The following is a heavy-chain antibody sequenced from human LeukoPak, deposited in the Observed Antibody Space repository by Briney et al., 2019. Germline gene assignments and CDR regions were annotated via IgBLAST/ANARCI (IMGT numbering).Heavy chain of an antibody. Sequence: ASVKVSCTASGCTFTSYGISWVRQAPGQGLEWMGWISAYNGNTNYAQKLQGRVTMTTDTSTSTAYMELRSLRSDDTAVYYCARDRPYEYYYDSSGSNELYYFDYWGQGTLVTVSS. V-gene: IGHV1-18*01. D-gene: IGHD3-22*01. J-gene: IGHJ4*02. CDR2: ISAYNGNT. CDR1: GCTFTSYG. CDR3: ARDRPYEYYYDSSGSNELYYFDY.